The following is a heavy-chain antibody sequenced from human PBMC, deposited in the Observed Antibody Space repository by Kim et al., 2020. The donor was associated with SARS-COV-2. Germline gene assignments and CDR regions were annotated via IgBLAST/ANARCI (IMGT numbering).Heavy chain of an antibody. J-gene: IGHJ5*02. D-gene: IGHD2-15*01. V-gene: IGHV3-23*01. Sequence: GGSLRLSCAASGFTFSKYAMSWVRQAPGKGLEWVSGISGSGGSTHYADSVKDRFTISRDNSKNTLYLQMNNLRAEDSAVYYCAKDRGFIVVVVAATLYDWFDPWGQGTLVTVSS. CDR1: GFTFSKYA. CDR2: ISGSGGST. CDR3: AKDRGFIVVVVAATLYDWFDP.